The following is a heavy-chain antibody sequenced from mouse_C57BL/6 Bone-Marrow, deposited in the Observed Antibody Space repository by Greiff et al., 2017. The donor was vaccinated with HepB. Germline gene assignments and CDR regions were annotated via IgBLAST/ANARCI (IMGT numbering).Heavy chain of an antibody. Sequence: EVQLVESGGGLVKPGGSLKLSCAASGFTFSSYAMSWVRQTPEKRLGWVATISDGGSYTYYPDNVKGRFTISRDNAKNNLYLQMSHLKSEDTAMYYCARDMITSRDYWGQGTTLTVSS. V-gene: IGHV5-4*01. CDR2: ISDGGSYT. CDR1: GFTFSSYA. J-gene: IGHJ2*01. D-gene: IGHD3-3*01. CDR3: ARDMITSRDY.